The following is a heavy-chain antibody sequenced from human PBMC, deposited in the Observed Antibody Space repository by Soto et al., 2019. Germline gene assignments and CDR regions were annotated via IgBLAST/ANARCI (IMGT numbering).Heavy chain of an antibody. Sequence: ASVKVSCKASGYTFTSYGISWVRQAPGQGLEWMGWISAYNGNTNYAQKLQGRVTMTIDTSTSTAYMELRSLRSDDTAVYYCARNGIRQQLVHYFYGMDVWGQGTTVTVSS. V-gene: IGHV1-18*01. J-gene: IGHJ6*02. D-gene: IGHD6-13*01. CDR1: GYTFTSYG. CDR3: ARNGIRQQLVHYFYGMDV. CDR2: ISAYNGNT.